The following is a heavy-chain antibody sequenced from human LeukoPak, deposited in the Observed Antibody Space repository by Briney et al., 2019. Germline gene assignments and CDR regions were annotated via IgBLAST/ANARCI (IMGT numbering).Heavy chain of an antibody. CDR3: ARASANNYGLFDY. D-gene: IGHD5-18*01. Sequence: GGSLRLSCAASEFTLSGYWMHWVRQAPGKGLVWVSRISPDGSTTNYADSVRGRFTISRDNAKNTLNLQMSSLRADDTAVYYCARASANNYGLFDYWGQGTLVTVSS. V-gene: IGHV3-74*01. CDR2: ISPDGSTT. J-gene: IGHJ4*02. CDR1: EFTLSGYW.